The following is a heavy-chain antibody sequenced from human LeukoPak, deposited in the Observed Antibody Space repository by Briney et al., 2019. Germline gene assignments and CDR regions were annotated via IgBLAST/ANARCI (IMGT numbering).Heavy chain of an antibody. V-gene: IGHV3-23*01. D-gene: IGHD3-3*01. CDR1: GFTFSSYA. CDR2: ISGSGGST. Sequence: TGGSLRLSCAASGFTFSSYAMSWVRQAPGKGLEWVSAISGSGGSTYYADSVKGRFTISRDNSKNTLYLQMNSLRAEDTAVYYCAKDSDASTIFGVVTTVNGMDVWGQGTTVTVSS. CDR3: AKDSDASTIFGVVTTVNGMDV. J-gene: IGHJ6*02.